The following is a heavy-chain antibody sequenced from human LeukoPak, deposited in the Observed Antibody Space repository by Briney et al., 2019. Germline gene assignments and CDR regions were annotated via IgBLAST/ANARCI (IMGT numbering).Heavy chain of an antibody. J-gene: IGHJ3*02. CDR3: ARDRRLVPAAVNAFDI. CDR2: INPNSGGT. CDR1: GYTFTGYY. V-gene: IGHV1-2*02. D-gene: IGHD2-2*01. Sequence: ASVKVSCKASGYTFTGYYIHWVRHAPGQGLELMGWINPNSGGTNYAQKFQGRVTMTRDTSISTAYMELSRLRSDDTAVYYCARDRRLVPAAVNAFDIWGQGTMVTVSS.